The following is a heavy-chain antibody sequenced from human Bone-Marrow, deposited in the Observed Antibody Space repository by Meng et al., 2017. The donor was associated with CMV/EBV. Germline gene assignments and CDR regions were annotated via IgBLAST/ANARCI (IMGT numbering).Heavy chain of an antibody. CDR3: ARGVIIIDY. CDR1: GGSFSGYY. Sequence: SETLSLTCAVYGGSFSGYYWSWIRQPPGKGLEWIGEINHSGSTNYNPSLKSRVTISVDTSKNQFSLKLSSVTAADTAVYYCARGVIIIDYWGHGTLVTFSS. V-gene: IGHV4-34*01. D-gene: IGHD3-22*01. J-gene: IGHJ4*01. CDR2: INHSGST.